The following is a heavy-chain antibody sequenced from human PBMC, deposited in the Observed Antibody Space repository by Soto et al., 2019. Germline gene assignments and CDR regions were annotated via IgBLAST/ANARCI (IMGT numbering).Heavy chain of an antibody. CDR2: INPSGGST. J-gene: IGHJ6*03. CDR1: GYTFTSYY. V-gene: IGHV1-46*03. D-gene: IGHD6-19*01. Sequence: ASVKVSCKASGYTFTSYYMHWVRQAPGQGLEWMGIINPSGGSTSYAQKFQGRVTMTRDTSTSTVYMELSSLRSEDTAVYYCARDVAQYSSGWFYYMDVWGKGTTVTVSS. CDR3: ARDVAQYSSGWFYYMDV.